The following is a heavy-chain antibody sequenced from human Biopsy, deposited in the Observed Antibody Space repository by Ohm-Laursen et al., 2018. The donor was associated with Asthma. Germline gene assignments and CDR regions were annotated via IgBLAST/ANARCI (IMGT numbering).Heavy chain of an antibody. J-gene: IGHJ3*02. D-gene: IGHD1-1*01. CDR2: ISKDASTQ. Sequence: PRLSCTASGFSFSNFAIHWVRQAPGKGLEWVGVISKDASTQDYADSVKGRFTMARDNSKNTLDLQMNSLREEDTAVYYCVRDGTDDAFDIWGQGTVVSVSS. CDR3: VRDGTDDAFDI. V-gene: IGHV3-30*01. CDR1: GFSFSNFA.